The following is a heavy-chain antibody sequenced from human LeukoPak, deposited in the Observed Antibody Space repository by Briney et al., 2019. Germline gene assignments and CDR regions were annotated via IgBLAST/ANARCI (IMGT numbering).Heavy chain of an antibody. D-gene: IGHD3-9*01. J-gene: IGHJ6*03. CDR3: AREVRDFDHFMDV. CDR2: GIPFFGTA. V-gene: IGHV1-69*05. Sequence: ASVKVSCKASGGAFISYGFSWVRQAPGQGREWMGGGIPFFGTAKYAQRFQGRVTITTDESTSTAYMELSSLRSEDTAIYYCAREVRDFDHFMDVWGKGTTVTVSS. CDR1: GGAFISYG.